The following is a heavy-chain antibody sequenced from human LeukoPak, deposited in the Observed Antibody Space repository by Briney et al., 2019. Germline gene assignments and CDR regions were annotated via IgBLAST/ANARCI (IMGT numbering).Heavy chain of an antibody. Sequence: KPSETLSLTCSVSGGSLSSYYWSWIRQSAGKGLEWIGFMSNSGHTDSNASLKSRVTISVDTSKNQFSLKLKSVTAADTAVYYCARVSVAGTGPDYWGQGTLVTVSS. V-gene: IGHV4-59*01. CDR2: MSNSGHT. CDR1: GGSLSSYY. J-gene: IGHJ4*02. D-gene: IGHD6-13*01. CDR3: ARVSVAGTGPDY.